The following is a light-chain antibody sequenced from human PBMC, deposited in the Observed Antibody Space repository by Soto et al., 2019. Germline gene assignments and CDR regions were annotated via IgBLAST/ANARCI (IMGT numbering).Light chain of an antibody. CDR3: QQYGGSPFT. CDR2: GAS. J-gene: IGKJ3*01. V-gene: IGKV3-20*01. CDR1: QTVTSSY. Sequence: EIVLTQSPGPLSLSPGERVTLSCRACQTVTSSYLGWYQQEPGQAPRLLIYGASSRATGVTHRFTGSGSGIYFTLAMIRLEPEVFAVYSFQQYGGSPFTFGPGTKVDIK.